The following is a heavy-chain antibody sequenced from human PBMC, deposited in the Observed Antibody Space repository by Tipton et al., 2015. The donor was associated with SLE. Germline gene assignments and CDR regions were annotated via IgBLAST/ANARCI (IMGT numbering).Heavy chain of an antibody. CDR2: IYTSGST. J-gene: IGHJ6*02. Sequence: TLSLTCTVSGGSISSYYWSWIRQPPGKGLEWIGYIYTSGSTNYNPSLKSRVTISVDTSKNQFSLKLSSVTAADTAVYYCARSPPLRYFDWLFPLYGMDVWGQGTTVTVSS. CDR1: GGSISSYY. CDR3: ARSPPLRYFDWLFPLYGMDV. V-gene: IGHV4-4*09. D-gene: IGHD3-9*01.